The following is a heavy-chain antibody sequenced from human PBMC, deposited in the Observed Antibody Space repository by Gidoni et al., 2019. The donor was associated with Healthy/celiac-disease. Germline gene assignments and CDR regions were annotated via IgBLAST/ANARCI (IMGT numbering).Heavy chain of an antibody. CDR2: ISSSSSYI. Sequence: EVQLVESGGGLVKPGGSLRPSCAASGFTFSSYSMNWVRQAPGKGLEWVSSISSSSSYIYYADSVKGRFTISRDNAKNSLYLQMNSLRAEDTAVYYCARASGYAEDYYFDYWGQGTLVTVSS. CDR1: GFTFSSYS. J-gene: IGHJ4*02. V-gene: IGHV3-21*01. D-gene: IGHD5-12*01. CDR3: ARASGYAEDYYFDY.